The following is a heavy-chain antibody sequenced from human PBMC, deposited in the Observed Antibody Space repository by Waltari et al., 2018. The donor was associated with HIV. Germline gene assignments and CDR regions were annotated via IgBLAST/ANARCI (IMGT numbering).Heavy chain of an antibody. V-gene: IGHV3-30*02. CDR3: AKDRSTIFGVISTYTMDV. D-gene: IGHD3-3*01. Sequence: QVQMVESGGGVVQPGGSLRLSCAASGFTFSTYGLHWVRQAPGKGLEWVAFIRYDGTNEYYADSAKGRFIISRDNSKYTLFLQMNGLRAEDTAVYYCAKDRSTIFGVISTYTMDVWGQGTTVTVSS. CDR1: GFTFSTYG. CDR2: IRYDGTNE. J-gene: IGHJ6*02.